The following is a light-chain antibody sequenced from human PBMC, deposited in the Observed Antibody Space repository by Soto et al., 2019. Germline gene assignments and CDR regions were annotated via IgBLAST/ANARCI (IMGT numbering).Light chain of an antibody. CDR2: DVS. Sequence: QSALTQPASVSGSPGQSIAISCTGTSSDVGGYNFVSWYQQYPGKAPKLVIYDVSNRPSGISDRFSGSKSGNPASLTISGLQAEDEDDYFCSSYTSTPTVVFGVWTQIAVL. J-gene: IGLJ3*02. V-gene: IGLV2-14*03. CDR1: SSDVGGYNF. CDR3: SSYTSTPTVV.